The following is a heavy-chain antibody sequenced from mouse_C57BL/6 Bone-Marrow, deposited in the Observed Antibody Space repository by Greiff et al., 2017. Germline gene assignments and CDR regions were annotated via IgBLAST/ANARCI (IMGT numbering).Heavy chain of an antibody. V-gene: IGHV1-55*01. CDR2: IYPGSGST. Sequence: QVQLQQSGAELVKPGASVKMSCKASGYTFTSYWITWVKQRPGQGLEWIGDIYPGSGSTNYNEKFKSKATLTVDTSSSTAYLQLSSLTPEDSAVYYCARDYDYDGWYFDVWGTGTTVTVSA. CDR1: GYTFTSYW. J-gene: IGHJ1*03. CDR3: ARDYDYDGWYFDV. D-gene: IGHD2-4*01.